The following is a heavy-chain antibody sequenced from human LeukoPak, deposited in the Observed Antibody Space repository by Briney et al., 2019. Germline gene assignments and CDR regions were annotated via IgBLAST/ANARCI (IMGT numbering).Heavy chain of an antibody. CDR1: GGSISTYY. CDR3: ARNYGGNFEMENWFDP. D-gene: IGHD4-17*01. CDR2: FYYRGST. J-gene: IGHJ5*02. V-gene: IGHV4-59*08. Sequence: SETLSLTCTLSGGSISTYYWSWIRQPPGKGLEWIGSFYYRGSTNYNPSLKNPVTISVDTSNNHFSLKLSSVTPADTAVYYCARNYGGNFEMENWFDPWGQGTLVTVSS.